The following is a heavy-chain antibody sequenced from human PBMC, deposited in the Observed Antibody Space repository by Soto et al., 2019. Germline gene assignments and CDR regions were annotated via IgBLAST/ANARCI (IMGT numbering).Heavy chain of an antibody. CDR1: GFTFSSYG. J-gene: IGHJ6*02. V-gene: IGHV3-30*03. CDR3: ARGIAVAGTGYYYGMDV. Sequence: QVQLVESGGGVVQPGRSLRLSCAASGFTFSSYGMHWVRQAPGKGLEWVAVISYDGSNKYYADSVKGRFTISRDNSKNTLYLQMNSLRAEDTAVYYCARGIAVAGTGYYYGMDVWGQGSTVIVSS. CDR2: ISYDGSNK. D-gene: IGHD6-19*01.